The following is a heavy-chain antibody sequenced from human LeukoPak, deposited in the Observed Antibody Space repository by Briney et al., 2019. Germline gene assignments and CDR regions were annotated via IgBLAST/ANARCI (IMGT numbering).Heavy chain of an antibody. D-gene: IGHD3-22*01. CDR2: IYYSGST. V-gene: IGHV4-59*01. CDR3: AREREGYDSSGYYSYNRFDP. J-gene: IGHJ5*02. CDR1: GGSISSYY. Sequence: SSKTLSLTCTVSGGSISSYYWSWIRQPPGKGLEWIGYIYYSGSTNYNPSLKSRVTISVDTSKNQFSLKLSSVTAADTAVYYCAREREGYDSSGYYSYNRFDPWGQGTLVTVSS.